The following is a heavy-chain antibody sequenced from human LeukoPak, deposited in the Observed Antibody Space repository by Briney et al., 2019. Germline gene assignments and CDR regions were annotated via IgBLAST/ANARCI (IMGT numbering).Heavy chain of an antibody. V-gene: IGHV4-4*07. J-gene: IGHJ5*02. Sequence: SETLSLTCTVSGGSISSYYWSWIRQPAGKGLEWIRRIYTSGSTNYNPSLKSRVTMSVDTSKNQFSLKLSSLTAADTAVYYCARYLPYNDFWSGYYLNWFDPWGQRTLVTVSS. D-gene: IGHD3-3*01. CDR3: ARYLPYNDFWSGYYLNWFDP. CDR1: GGSISSYY. CDR2: IYTSGST.